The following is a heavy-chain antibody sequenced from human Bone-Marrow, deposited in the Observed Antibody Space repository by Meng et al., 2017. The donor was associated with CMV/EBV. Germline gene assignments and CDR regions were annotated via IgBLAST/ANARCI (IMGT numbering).Heavy chain of an antibody. J-gene: IGHJ6*02. CDR3: ARARGQVVPAAIGDYYYYGMDV. CDR2: IIPIFGTA. Sequence: YAISWVRQAPGQGLEWMGGIIPIFGTANYAQKFQGRVTITADESTSTAYMELSSLRTEDTAVYYCARARGQVVPAAIGDYYYYGMDVWGQGTTVTVSS. V-gene: IGHV1-69*01. D-gene: IGHD2-2*02. CDR1: YA.